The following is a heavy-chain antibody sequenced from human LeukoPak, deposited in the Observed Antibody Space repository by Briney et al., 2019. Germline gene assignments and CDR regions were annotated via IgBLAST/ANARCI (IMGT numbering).Heavy chain of an antibody. CDR2: ISYDGSNK. CDR3: AKSGGGETGTNFDY. J-gene: IGHJ4*02. CDR1: GFTFSSYA. D-gene: IGHD1-1*01. V-gene: IGHV3-30-3*02. Sequence: GGSLRLSCAASGFTFSSYAMHWVRQAPGKGLEWVAVISYDGSNKYYADSVKGRFTISRDNSKNTLYLQMNSLRAEDTAVYYCAKSGGGETGTNFDYWGQGTLVTVSS.